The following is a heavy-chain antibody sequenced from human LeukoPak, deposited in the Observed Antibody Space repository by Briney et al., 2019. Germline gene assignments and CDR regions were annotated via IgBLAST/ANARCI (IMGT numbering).Heavy chain of an antibody. CDR1: GFTFSSYI. V-gene: IGHV3-21*01. CDR2: ISSSSSYI. J-gene: IGHJ4*02. CDR3: ARDLMGSSSWYDY. D-gene: IGHD6-13*01. Sequence: GGSLRLSCAASGFTFSSYIMNWVRQAPGKGLEWVSSISSSSSYIYYADSVKGRFTISRDNAKNSLYLQMNSLRAEDTAVYYCARDLMGSSSWYDYWGQGTLVTVSS.